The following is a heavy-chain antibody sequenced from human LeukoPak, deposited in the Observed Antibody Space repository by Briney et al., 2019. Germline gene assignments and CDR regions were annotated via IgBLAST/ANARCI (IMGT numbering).Heavy chain of an antibody. CDR3: AGPRYSGSYLHSYFDY. CDR1: GFTFSSYA. Sequence: GGSLRLSCAASGFTFSSYAMHWVRQAPGKGLEWVAVISYDGSNKYYADSVKGRFTISRDNSKNTLYLQMNSLRAEDTAVYYCAGPRYSGSYLHSYFDYWGQGTLVTVSS. CDR2: ISYDGSNK. V-gene: IGHV3-30-3*01. D-gene: IGHD1-26*01. J-gene: IGHJ4*02.